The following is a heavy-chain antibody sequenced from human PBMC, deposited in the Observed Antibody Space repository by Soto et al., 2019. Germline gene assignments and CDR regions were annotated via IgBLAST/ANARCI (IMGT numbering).Heavy chain of an antibody. CDR1: GYSFTSYW. D-gene: IGHD3-22*01. CDR2: IYPGDSDT. Sequence: PGESLKISCKGSGYSFTSYWIGWVRQMPGKGLEWMGIIYPGDSDTRYSPSFQGQVTISADKSISTAYLQWSSLKASDTAMYYCARLLIHYYDSSGYSPTHYYYYVMDVWGQGTTVTV. CDR3: ARLLIHYYDSSGYSPTHYYYYVMDV. J-gene: IGHJ6*02. V-gene: IGHV5-51*01.